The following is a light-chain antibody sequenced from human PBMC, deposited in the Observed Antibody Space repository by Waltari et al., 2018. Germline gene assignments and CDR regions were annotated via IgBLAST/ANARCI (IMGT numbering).Light chain of an antibody. V-gene: IGLV1-40*01. Sequence: QSVLTQPPPVSGAPGPRVTISCTGSSSNIGAPYNVHWYQQLPGTAPTLLISANSRRPSGVPDRFSGAKSGTSDSRAITGLQAEDEGDYFGQSYDLSLSGRVFGGGTKLTVL. CDR1: SSNIGAPYN. CDR2: ANS. J-gene: IGLJ3*02. CDR3: QSYDLSLSGRV.